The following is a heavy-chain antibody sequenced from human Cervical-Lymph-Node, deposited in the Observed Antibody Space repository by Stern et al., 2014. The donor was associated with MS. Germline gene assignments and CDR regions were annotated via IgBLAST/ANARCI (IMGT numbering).Heavy chain of an antibody. V-gene: IGHV3-23*04. CDR2: ISGHGGST. CDR3: ANLRGSSGWYYFDY. Sequence: EVQLVESGGGLVQPGGSLRLSCAASGFTFSSYAMSWVRQAPGKGLEWVSAISGHGGSTYYDASVKGRFTISRNNSQKHLYRPTNSLRAEDTAVYYCANLRGSSGWYYFDYWGQGTLVTVSS. J-gene: IGHJ4*02. CDR1: GFTFSSYA. D-gene: IGHD6-19*01.